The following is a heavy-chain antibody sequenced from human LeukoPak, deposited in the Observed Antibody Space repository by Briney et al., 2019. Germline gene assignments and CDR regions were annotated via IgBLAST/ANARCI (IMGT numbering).Heavy chain of an antibody. J-gene: IGHJ4*02. CDR1: GYTFTGYY. CDR2: LIPIFGTP. V-gene: IGHV1-69*06. Sequence: ASVKVSCKASGYTFTGYYMHWVRQAPGQGLEWIGGLIPIFGTPNYSQKFQGRVTITADKSTSTAYMELTNLRSDDTAVYFCARGVVTSVSDYFDYWGQGTLVTVSS. D-gene: IGHD2-21*02. CDR3: ARGVVTSVSDYFDY.